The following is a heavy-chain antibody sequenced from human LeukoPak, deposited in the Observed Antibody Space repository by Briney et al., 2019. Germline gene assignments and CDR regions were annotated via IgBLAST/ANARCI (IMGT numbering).Heavy chain of an antibody. D-gene: IGHD5-18*01. CDR2: IGPSGGDI. J-gene: IGHJ4*02. CDR3: ARRLRGYSYGYDG. V-gene: IGHV3-23*01. CDR1: GFTFSRYT. Sequence: GGSLRLSCAASGFTFSRYTMTWVRQAPGKGLEWVSIIGPSGGDIHYADSVKGRFIISRDNSKNTLSLQMNSLRAEDTAVYYCARRLRGYSYGYDGRGQGTLVTVSS.